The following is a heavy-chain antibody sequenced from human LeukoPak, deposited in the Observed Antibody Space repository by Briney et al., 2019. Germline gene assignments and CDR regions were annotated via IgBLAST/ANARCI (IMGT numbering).Heavy chain of an antibody. CDR3: ARGDRDLGY. Sequence: PSKTLSLTCTVSGGSISGYYWTWIRQPAGRRLEWIGRIYTSETTHYNPSLKSRVTMSLDTSKNQFSLKLTSVTAADTAVYYCARGDRDLGYWGQGALVTVSS. CDR2: IYTSETT. D-gene: IGHD3-22*01. V-gene: IGHV4-4*07. J-gene: IGHJ4*02. CDR1: GGSISGYY.